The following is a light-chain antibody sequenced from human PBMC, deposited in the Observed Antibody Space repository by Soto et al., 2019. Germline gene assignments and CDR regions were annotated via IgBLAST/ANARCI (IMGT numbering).Light chain of an antibody. CDR1: NTDIGGYDY. CDR3: SSYRTSRTLEV. J-gene: IGLJ1*01. V-gene: IGLV2-14*03. CDR2: DVT. Sequence: QSALTQPDSGSGYLGESITISCTGTNTDIGGYDYVSWYQQHPGGAPKLVIYDVTSRPSGVSNRFSGSKSGFTVSLTISGLQAVYDAHYYCSSYRTSRTLEVVGTGTKVTVL.